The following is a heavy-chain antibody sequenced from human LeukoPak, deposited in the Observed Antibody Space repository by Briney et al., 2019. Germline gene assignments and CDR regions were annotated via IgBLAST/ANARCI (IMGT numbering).Heavy chain of an antibody. D-gene: IGHD4-17*01. Sequence: PSETLSLTCTVSSDSITSYYWTWIRQPAGKGLEWISRIYTSGSTNYNPSLKSRVTISVDTSKRQISLNLTSVTAADTAVYYCARDGYGDYVHWSQGMLVTVSS. J-gene: IGHJ4*02. CDR1: SDSITSYY. V-gene: IGHV4-4*07. CDR3: ARDGYGDYVH. CDR2: IYTSGST.